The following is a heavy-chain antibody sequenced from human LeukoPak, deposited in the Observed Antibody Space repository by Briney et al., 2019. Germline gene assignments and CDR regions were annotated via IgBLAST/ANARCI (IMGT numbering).Heavy chain of an antibody. Sequence: HPGGSLRLSCAASGFTFSSYGMHWVRQAPGKGLEWVSGISGSGGSTYYADSVKGRFTISRDNSENTLYLHMNSLRAEDTAVYYCANVPSRSSWYWFDPWGQGTLVTVSS. D-gene: IGHD6-13*01. CDR2: ISGSGGST. J-gene: IGHJ5*02. CDR1: GFTFSSYG. CDR3: ANVPSRSSWYWFDP. V-gene: IGHV3-23*01.